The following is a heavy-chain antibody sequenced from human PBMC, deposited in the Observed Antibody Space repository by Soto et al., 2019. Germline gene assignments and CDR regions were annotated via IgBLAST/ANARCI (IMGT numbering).Heavy chain of an antibody. CDR3: ARGSSSSWYAGFGY. Sequence: ASVKVSCKASGYTFTSYGISWVRQAPGQGLEWMGWISAYNGNTNYAQKLQGRVTMTTDTSTSTAYMELSSLRSEDTAVYYCARGSSSSWYAGFGYWGQGTLVTVSS. V-gene: IGHV1-18*01. D-gene: IGHD6-13*01. J-gene: IGHJ4*02. CDR2: ISAYNGNT. CDR1: GYTFTSYG.